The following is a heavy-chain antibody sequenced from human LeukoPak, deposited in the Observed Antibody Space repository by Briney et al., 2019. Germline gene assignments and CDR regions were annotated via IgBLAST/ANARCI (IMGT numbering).Heavy chain of an antibody. CDR3: IAPVT. V-gene: IGHV3-15*01. CDR2: IKGTT. D-gene: IGHD4-17*01. CDR1: GFILSNTW. J-gene: IGHJ4*02. Sequence: GGSLRLSCEASGFILSNTWMSWVRQAPGKGLEWVGRIKGTTAYAAPVKGRFTISRDDSKNTLYLQMNRLKTEDTAVYYCIAPVTWGQGTLVTVSS.